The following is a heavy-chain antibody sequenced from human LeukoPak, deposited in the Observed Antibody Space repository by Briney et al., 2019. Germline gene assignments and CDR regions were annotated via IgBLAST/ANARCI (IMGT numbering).Heavy chain of an antibody. V-gene: IGHV4-59*01. Sequence: SETLSLTCTVSGGSISSYYWSWIRQPPGKGLEWIGYIYYSGSTNYNPSLKSRVTISVDTSKNQFSLKLSSVTAADTAVYYCARALQLVPDAFDIWGQGTMVTVSS. CDR2: IYYSGST. J-gene: IGHJ3*02. D-gene: IGHD6-13*01. CDR1: GGSISSYY. CDR3: ARALQLVPDAFDI.